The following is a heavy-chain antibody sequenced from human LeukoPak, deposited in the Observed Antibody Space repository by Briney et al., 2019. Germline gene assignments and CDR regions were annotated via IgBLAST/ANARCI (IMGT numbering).Heavy chain of an antibody. Sequence: GGSLRLSCAASGFTVSSNYMSWVRQAPGKGLEWVSGIYSVGSTYYADSVKGRFTLSRDNSKNTLYLQKDRLRDEDTAVYYCARERGRRNSYGYSGMDVWGQGTTVTVPS. CDR2: IYSVGST. D-gene: IGHD5-18*01. CDR3: ARERGRRNSYGYSGMDV. V-gene: IGHV3-66*01. CDR1: GFTVSSNY. J-gene: IGHJ6*02.